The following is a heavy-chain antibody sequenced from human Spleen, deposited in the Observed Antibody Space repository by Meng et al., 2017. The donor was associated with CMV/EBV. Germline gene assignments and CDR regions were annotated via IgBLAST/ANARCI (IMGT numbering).Heavy chain of an antibody. V-gene: IGHV3-74*01. Sequence: LSCAASGFTFSSYWMHCFRQVPGKGLVWVSRINTDGSRTIYADSVKGRFTISRDNSKNTLYLQMNSLRAEDTAVYYCARDYGPVVVDYWGQGTLVTVSS. CDR1: GFTFSSYW. CDR2: INTDGSRT. D-gene: IGHD2-15*01. J-gene: IGHJ4*02. CDR3: ARDYGPVVVDY.